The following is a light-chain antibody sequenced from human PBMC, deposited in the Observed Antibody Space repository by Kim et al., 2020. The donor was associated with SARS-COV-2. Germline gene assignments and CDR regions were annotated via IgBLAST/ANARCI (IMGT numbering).Light chain of an antibody. J-gene: IGLJ3*02. V-gene: IGLV2-11*01. CDR1: IRDVGGNDY. CDR3: CSYAGSYTWV. Sequence: GQSVTISCTGTIRDVGGNDYVSWYQQHPGKAPKLMIYDVSKRPSGVPDRFSGSKSGNPASLTVSGLQAEDETDYYCCSYAGSYTWVFGGGTQLTVL. CDR2: DVS.